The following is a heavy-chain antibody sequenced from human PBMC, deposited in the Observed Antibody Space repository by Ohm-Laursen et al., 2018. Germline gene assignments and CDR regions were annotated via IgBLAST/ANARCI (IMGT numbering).Heavy chain of an antibody. CDR2: ISGSGGST. CDR1: GFIFSNYW. CDR3: AKIHESGYYYYSMDV. Sequence: SLRLSCAASGFIFSNYWMTWVRQAPGKGLEWVSAISGSGGSTYYADSVKGRFTISRDNSKNTLYLQMDTLTAEDTAVYYCAKIHESGYYYYSMDVWGQGTTVTVSS. D-gene: IGHD1-14*01. V-gene: IGHV3-23*01. J-gene: IGHJ6*02.